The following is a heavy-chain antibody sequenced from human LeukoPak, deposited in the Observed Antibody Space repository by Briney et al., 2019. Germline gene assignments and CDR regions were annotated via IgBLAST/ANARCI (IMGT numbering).Heavy chain of an antibody. D-gene: IGHD3-10*01. V-gene: IGHV3-21*01. CDR3: ARDQLSGDGGGE. CDR2: ISSSSSYI. J-gene: IGHJ4*02. Sequence: GGSLRLSCAASGFTFSSYSMNWFRQAPGKGLEWVSSISSSSSYIYYADSVKGRFTISRDNSKNTLYLQMNSLRAEDTAVYYCARDQLSGDGGGEWGQGTLVTVSS. CDR1: GFTFSSYS.